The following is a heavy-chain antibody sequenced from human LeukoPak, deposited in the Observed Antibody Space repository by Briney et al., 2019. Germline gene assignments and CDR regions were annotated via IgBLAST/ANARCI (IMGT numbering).Heavy chain of an antibody. V-gene: IGHV3-30-3*01. J-gene: IGHJ4*02. CDR2: ISYDGSNK. D-gene: IGHD4-23*01. CDR3: ASQTTVVTLCYFDY. CDR1: GFTFSSYA. Sequence: SGGCLRLSCAASGFTFSSYAMHWVRQAPGKGLEWVAVISYDGSNKYYADSVKGRFTISRDNSKNTLYLQMNSLRAEETAVYYCASQTTVVTLCYFDYWGQGTLATVSS.